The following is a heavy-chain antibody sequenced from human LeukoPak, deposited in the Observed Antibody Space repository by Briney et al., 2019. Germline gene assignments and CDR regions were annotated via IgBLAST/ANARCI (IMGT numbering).Heavy chain of an antibody. Sequence: RGESLKISCKGSGYSFTSYWIGWVRQMPGKGLEWMGIIYPGDSDTRYSPSFQGQVTISADKSISTAYLQWSSLKASDTAMYYCARAAAVPNNWFDPWGQGTLVTVSS. J-gene: IGHJ5*02. D-gene: IGHD6-13*01. CDR2: IYPGDSDT. CDR1: GYSFTSYW. V-gene: IGHV5-51*01. CDR3: ARAAAVPNNWFDP.